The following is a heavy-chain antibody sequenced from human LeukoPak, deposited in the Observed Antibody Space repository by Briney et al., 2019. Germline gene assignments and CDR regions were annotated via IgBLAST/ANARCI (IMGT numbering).Heavy chain of an antibody. Sequence: GGSLRLSCAASGFTFSSYGMHWVRQAPGKGLEWVAVIWYDGSNKYYADSVKGRFTISRDNSKNTLYLQMNSLRAEDTAVYYCARGEYQLLSYWFDPWGQGTLVTVSS. J-gene: IGHJ5*02. D-gene: IGHD2-2*01. CDR1: GFTFSSYG. V-gene: IGHV3-33*01. CDR2: IWYDGSNK. CDR3: ARGEYQLLSYWFDP.